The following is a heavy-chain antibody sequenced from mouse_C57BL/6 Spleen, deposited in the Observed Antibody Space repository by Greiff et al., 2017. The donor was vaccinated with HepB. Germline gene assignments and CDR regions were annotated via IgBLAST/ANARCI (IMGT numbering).Heavy chain of an antibody. CDR2: ISSGSSTI. D-gene: IGHD2-2*01. Sequence: DVMLVESGGGLVKPGGSLKLSCAASGFTFSDYGMHWVRQAPEKGLEWVAYISSGSSTIYYADTVKGRFTISRDNAKNTLFLQMTSLRSEATAMYYCAGGYPYAMDYWGQGTSVTVSS. J-gene: IGHJ4*01. V-gene: IGHV5-17*01. CDR1: GFTFSDYG. CDR3: AGGYPYAMDY.